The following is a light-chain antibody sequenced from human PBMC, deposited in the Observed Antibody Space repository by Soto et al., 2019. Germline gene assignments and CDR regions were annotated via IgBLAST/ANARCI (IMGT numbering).Light chain of an antibody. V-gene: IGLV2-18*02. CDR1: SSDVGYYNR. Sequence: QSVLTQPPSVSGSPGQSVTISCTGTSSDVGYYNRVSWYQQPPGTAPKLMIYEVSNRPSGVPDRFSGSKSGNTASLTISGLQAEDEADYFCNSYTTISTVVFGGGTKLTVL. J-gene: IGLJ2*01. CDR2: EVS. CDR3: NSYTTISTVV.